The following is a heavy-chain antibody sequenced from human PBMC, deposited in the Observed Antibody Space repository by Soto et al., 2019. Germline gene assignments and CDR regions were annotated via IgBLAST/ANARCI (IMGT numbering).Heavy chain of an antibody. CDR3: ARGRTVRNYADDSSDYFYFFGY. Sequence: SETLSLTCTVSGDSISTFYWGWMRQSPGKELEWIGYVYYTGSTNYNPSLKSRVTISVDRPKNQFSLKLTSANAADTAVYYCARGRTVRNYADDSSDYFYFFGYWGQGTQVTVSS. D-gene: IGHD3-22*01. CDR2: VYYTGST. CDR1: GDSISTFY. V-gene: IGHV4-59*01. J-gene: IGHJ4*02.